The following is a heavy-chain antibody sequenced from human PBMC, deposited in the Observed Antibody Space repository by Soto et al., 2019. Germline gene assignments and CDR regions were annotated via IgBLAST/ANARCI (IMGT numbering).Heavy chain of an antibody. J-gene: IGHJ4*02. CDR1: GFTFSSYW. CDR3: AIRASYYDSSGYFDY. V-gene: IGHV3-74*01. D-gene: IGHD3-22*01. Sequence: EVQLVESGGGLVQPGGSLRLSCAASGFTFSSYWMHWVRQAPGKGLVWVSRINSDGSSTSYGDSVKGRFTISRDNAKKTRYLQMNSLRAEDTAVYYCAIRASYYDSSGYFDYWGQGTLVTVSS. CDR2: INSDGSST.